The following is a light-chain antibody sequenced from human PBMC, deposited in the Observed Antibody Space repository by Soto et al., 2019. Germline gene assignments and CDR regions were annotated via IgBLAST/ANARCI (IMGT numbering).Light chain of an antibody. Sequence: QSVLTQPASVSGSPGQSITISCTGSISNIGTYNYVSWYQQFPGKAPKVIISEGNQRPSGVSDRFSGSKSGSTASLTISGLQVEDEADYYCCSYAGGSTDVFGTGTKLTVL. CDR3: CSYAGGSTDV. J-gene: IGLJ1*01. CDR1: ISNIGTYNY. CDR2: EGN. V-gene: IGLV2-23*01.